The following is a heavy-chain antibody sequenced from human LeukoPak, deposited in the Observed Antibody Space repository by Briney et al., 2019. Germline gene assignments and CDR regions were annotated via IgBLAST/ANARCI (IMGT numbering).Heavy chain of an antibody. Sequence: GGSLRLSCAATGFTFRNYGMHWVRQAPGKGLEWVAFIRYDGSNKYYADSVKGRFTISRDDSKNTLNLQMDSLRPEDTAVYYCARKAFCTGGSCYVSSDYYYVDVWGKGTTIIVS. D-gene: IGHD2-15*01. V-gene: IGHV3-30*02. CDR2: IRYDGSNK. J-gene: IGHJ6*03. CDR3: ARKAFCTGGSCYVSSDYYYVDV. CDR1: GFTFRNYG.